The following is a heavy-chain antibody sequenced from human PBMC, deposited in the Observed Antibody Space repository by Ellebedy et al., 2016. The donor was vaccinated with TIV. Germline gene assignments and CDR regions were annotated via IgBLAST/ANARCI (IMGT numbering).Heavy chain of an antibody. Sequence: GESLKISCGGYGFTFSNYSMNWVRQSPGQGLVWVSYVGRGGSGIQYADSVRGRFTISRDNARNSLHLQMHSLRDEDTAVYYCARDVGITKDDAFNIWGIGRMVTVSA. V-gene: IGHV3-48*02. J-gene: IGHJ3*02. CDR1: GFTFSNYS. D-gene: IGHD1-20*01. CDR3: ARDVGITKDDAFNI. CDR2: VGRGGSGI.